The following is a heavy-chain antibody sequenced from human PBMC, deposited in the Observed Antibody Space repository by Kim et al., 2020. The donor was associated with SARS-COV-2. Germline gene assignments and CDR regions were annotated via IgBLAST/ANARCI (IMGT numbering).Heavy chain of an antibody. CDR3: ARGPTPIWYGGLQKSGWF. J-gene: IGHJ5*01. CDR1: GGSFSGYY. CDR2: INHSGST. D-gene: IGHD4-17*01. V-gene: IGHV4-34*01. Sequence: SETLSLTCAVYGGSFSGYYWSWIRQPPGKGLEWIGEINHSGSTNYNPSLKSRVTISVDTSKNQFSLKLSSVTAADTAVYYCARGPTPIWYGGLQKSGWF.